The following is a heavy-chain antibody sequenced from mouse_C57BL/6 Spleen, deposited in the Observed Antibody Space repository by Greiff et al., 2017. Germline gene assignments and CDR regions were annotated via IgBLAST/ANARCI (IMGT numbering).Heavy chain of an antibody. V-gene: IGHV2-3*01. CDR1: GFSLTSYG. J-gene: IGHJ4*01. Sequence: VKLVESGPGLVAPSQSLSITCTVSGFSLTSYGVSWVRQPPGKGLEWLGVIWGDGSTNYNSALLSRLSISKDNSKSQVFLKLNSLQTDDTDTYYCAKFLGYYAMDYWGQGTSVTVSS. D-gene: IGHD4-1*01. CDR2: IWGDGST. CDR3: AKFLGYYAMDY.